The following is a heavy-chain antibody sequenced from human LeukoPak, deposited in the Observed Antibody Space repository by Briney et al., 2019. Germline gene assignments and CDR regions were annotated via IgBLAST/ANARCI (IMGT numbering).Heavy chain of an antibody. CDR3: AREYCSGDSCYNDAFDI. CDR2: ISSSSSYI. CDR1: GFTFSSYS. D-gene: IGHD2-15*01. Sequence: GGSLRLSCAASGFTFSSYSINWVRQAPGKGLEWVSSISSSSSYIYYADSVKGRFTISRDNAKNSLYLQMNSLRAEDTAVYYCAREYCSGDSCYNDAFDIWGQGTMVTVSS. V-gene: IGHV3-21*01. J-gene: IGHJ3*02.